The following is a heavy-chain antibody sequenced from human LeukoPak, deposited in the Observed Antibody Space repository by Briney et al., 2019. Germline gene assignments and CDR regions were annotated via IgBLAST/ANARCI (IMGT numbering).Heavy chain of an antibody. V-gene: IGHV3-23*01. D-gene: IGHD1-26*01. CDR2: ISRRGSST. CDR1: GFIFSNYV. CDR3: ATDPGTVGVTTRDF. Sequence: GGSLRLSCAASGFIFSNYVMNWVRQAPGKGLEWVSSISRRGSSTNYADFVKGRFTISRDNSKSTLFLQMNSLRAEDTAVYYCATDPGTVGVTTRDFWGQGTLVTVSS. J-gene: IGHJ4*02.